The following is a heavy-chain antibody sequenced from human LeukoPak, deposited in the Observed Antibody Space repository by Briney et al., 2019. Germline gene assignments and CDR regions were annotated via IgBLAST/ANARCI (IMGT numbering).Heavy chain of an antibody. V-gene: IGHV4-34*01. CDR3: ARGGRSGFVVVPGPKRGRSYFDY. D-gene: IGHD2-2*01. Sequence: SETPSLTRAVYGGSFSGYYCNWIRQPPGKGLEWIGEINHSGSTNYNPSLKNRVTISVDMSKNQFSLKLSYVSAADTAVYYCARGGRSGFVVVPGPKRGRSYFDYWGQGSLVTVSS. CDR1: GGSFSGYY. CDR2: INHSGST. J-gene: IGHJ4*02.